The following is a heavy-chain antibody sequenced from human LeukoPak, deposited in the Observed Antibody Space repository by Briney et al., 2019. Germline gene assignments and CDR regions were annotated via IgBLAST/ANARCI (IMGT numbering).Heavy chain of an antibody. CDR3: AKDMRPSPSGLVIDH. Sequence: GGSLRLSCAASGFTFDDYAMHWVRQAPGKGLEWVSGISWNSGSIGYADSVKGRFTISRDNAKNSLYLQMNSLRAEDMALYYCAKDMRPSPSGLVIDHWGQGTLVTVSS. V-gene: IGHV3-9*03. D-gene: IGHD3-9*01. J-gene: IGHJ4*02. CDR2: ISWNSGSI. CDR1: GFTFDDYA.